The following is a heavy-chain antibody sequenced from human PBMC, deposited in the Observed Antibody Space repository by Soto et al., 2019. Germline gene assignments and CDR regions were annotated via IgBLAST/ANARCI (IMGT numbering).Heavy chain of an antibody. CDR1: GFTFSDHY. J-gene: IGHJ3*02. D-gene: IGHD2-8*01. Sequence: EVQMVESGGGLVQPGRSLKLSCAASGFTFSDHYMDWFRQAPGKGLEGVGRIRDKANSYTPEYAASVKVRFTISRDDSTHTLYLQMNSLNTEDTAVYYCARGYGSNDGVYASDIWGQGTMVTVSS. V-gene: IGHV3-72*01. CDR2: IRDKANSYTP. CDR3: ARGYGSNDGVYASDI.